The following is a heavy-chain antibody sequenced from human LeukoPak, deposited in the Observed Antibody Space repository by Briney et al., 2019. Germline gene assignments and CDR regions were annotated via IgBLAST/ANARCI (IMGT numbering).Heavy chain of an antibody. D-gene: IGHD6-19*01. V-gene: IGHV3-23*01. CDR3: AKGSGPSWLYYFDY. CDR1: GFTFGSYV. Sequence: PGGSLRLSCAASGFTFGSYVMSWVRQAPGKGLEWVSAITGGSDSTYNADSVKGRFTISRDNSKNTLYLQMNTLRAEDTAVYYCAKGSGPSWLYYFDYWGQGTLVTVSS. CDR2: ITGGSDST. J-gene: IGHJ4*02.